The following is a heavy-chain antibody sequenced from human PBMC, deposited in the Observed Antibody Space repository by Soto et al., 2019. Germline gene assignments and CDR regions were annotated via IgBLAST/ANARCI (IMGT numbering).Heavy chain of an antibody. V-gene: IGHV1-69*01. CDR3: AKPLLDVYNYYYYYGMDV. J-gene: IGHJ6*02. D-gene: IGHD2-15*01. CDR2: IIPIFGTA. CDR1: GGTFSSYA. Sequence: QVQLVQSGAEVKKPGSSVKVSCKASGGTFSSYAISWVRQAPGQGLEWMGGIIPIFGTANYAQKFQGRVTIPADESTSTAYMELSSLRSEDTAVYYCAKPLLDVYNYYYYYGMDVWGQGTTVTVSS.